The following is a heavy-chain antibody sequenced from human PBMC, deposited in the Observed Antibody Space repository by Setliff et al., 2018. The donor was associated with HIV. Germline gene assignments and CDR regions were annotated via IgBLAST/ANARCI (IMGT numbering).Heavy chain of an antibody. CDR3: AREEYTQYYFDY. CDR2: IAYDGSNK. J-gene: IGHJ4*02. D-gene: IGHD6-6*01. V-gene: IGHV3-30*04. CDR1: GFTFSSNA. Sequence: PGGSLRLSCAASGFTFSSNAMHWVRQAPGKGLEWVAVIAYDGSNKYYADSVKGRFTISRDNSKNTLYLQMNSLRAEDTAVYYCAREEYTQYYFDYWGQGTLVTVSS.